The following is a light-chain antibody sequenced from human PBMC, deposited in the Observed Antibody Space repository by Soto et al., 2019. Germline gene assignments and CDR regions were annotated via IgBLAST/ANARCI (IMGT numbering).Light chain of an antibody. CDR3: RQPLQTPLT. V-gene: IGKV2-28*01. CDR2: LGS. CDR1: QSLLHSNGYNY. J-gene: IGKJ4*01. Sequence: DIVMTQSPLSLPVTPGEPASISCRSSQSLLHSNGYNYLHWYLQKPGQSPQLLIYLGSNRASGVPDRCSGSGSGTDFTLKISRVEAEDVGVYYCRQPLQTPLTFGGGTKVEIK.